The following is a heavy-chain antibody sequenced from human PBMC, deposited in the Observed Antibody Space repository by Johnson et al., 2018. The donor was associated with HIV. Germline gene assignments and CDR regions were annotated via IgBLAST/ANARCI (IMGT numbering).Heavy chain of an antibody. Sequence: QVQLVESGGGVVQPGKSLRLSCAASGFTFSSYGLHWVRQAPGKGLEWVAVISYDGSNKYYADSVKGRFTISRDNSKNTLYLQMNSLRAEDTAVYYCARDPRLGELKIDRRGYAFDIWGQGTMVTVSS. D-gene: IGHD3-16*01. CDR1: GFTFSSYG. V-gene: IGHV3-30-3*01. J-gene: IGHJ3*02. CDR2: ISYDGSNK. CDR3: ARDPRLGELKIDRRGYAFDI.